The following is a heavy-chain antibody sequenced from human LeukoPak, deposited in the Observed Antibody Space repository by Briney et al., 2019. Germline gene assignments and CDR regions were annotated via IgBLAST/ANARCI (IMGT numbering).Heavy chain of an antibody. D-gene: IGHD3-22*01. CDR3: ANTLRISGYHYYYYGMDV. Sequence: GGSLRLSCAASGFNFSSYAMSWVRQAPGKGLEWVSAISGSGGSTYYADSVKGRFTISRDNSKNTLYLQMNSLRAEYTAVYYCANTLRISGYHYYYYGMDVWGQGTTVTVSS. J-gene: IGHJ6*02. V-gene: IGHV3-23*01. CDR2: ISGSGGST. CDR1: GFNFSSYA.